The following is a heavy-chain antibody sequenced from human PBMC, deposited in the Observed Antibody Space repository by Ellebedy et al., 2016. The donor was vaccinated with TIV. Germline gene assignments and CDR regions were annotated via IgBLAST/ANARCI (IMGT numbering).Heavy chain of an antibody. V-gene: IGHV3-23*01. J-gene: IGHJ4*02. CDR3: ARGIHNLEF. D-gene: IGHD3-10*01. Sequence: GESLKISCAASGFAFSGYAMSWVRQAPGKGLEWVSSISYSSDITHYADSVKGRFTISRDNSKNTLYLEMNSLGVDDTAVYYCARGIHNLEFWGQGTLVTVSS. CDR2: ISYSSDIT. CDR1: GFAFSGYA.